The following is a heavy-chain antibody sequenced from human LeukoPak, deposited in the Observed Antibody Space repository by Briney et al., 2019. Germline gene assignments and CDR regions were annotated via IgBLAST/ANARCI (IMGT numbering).Heavy chain of an antibody. D-gene: IGHD3-22*01. CDR1: GGTFSSYA. V-gene: IGHV1-69*04. CDR3: ARGAEVSRLYGMDV. Sequence: AASVKVSCKASGGTFSSYAISWVRQAPGQGLEWMGRIIPIFGIANYAQKFQGRVTITADKSTGTAYMELSSLRSEDTAVYYCARGAEVSRLYGMDVWGQGTTVTVSS. J-gene: IGHJ6*02. CDR2: IIPIFGIA.